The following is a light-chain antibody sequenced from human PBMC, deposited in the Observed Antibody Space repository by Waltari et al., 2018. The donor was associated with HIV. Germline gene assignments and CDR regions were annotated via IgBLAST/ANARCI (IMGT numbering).Light chain of an antibody. Sequence: QSVLSQPPSASGTPGQRVTISCSGSSFNIGSNTVNWYQQLPGTAPKLLINSNNKRPSGVPDRFSGSKSGTSASLAISGLQSDDEAGYYCASWDDSLIGPVFGGGTKLTVL. V-gene: IGLV1-44*01. CDR1: SFNIGSNT. CDR2: SNN. J-gene: IGLJ2*01. CDR3: ASWDDSLIGPV.